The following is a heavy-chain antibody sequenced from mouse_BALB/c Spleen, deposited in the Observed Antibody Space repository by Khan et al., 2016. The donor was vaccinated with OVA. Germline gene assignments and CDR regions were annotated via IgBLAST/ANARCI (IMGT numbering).Heavy chain of an antibody. Sequence: QVQLKESGPGLVAPSQSLSITCTVPGLPLTNYGVHWVRQPPGKGLDWLGVLCAGGDTDYYSALMYRLSISKDNYKSQVFLKMNCLQTDDTAMYFCSRFCYGYRYPADHWGHGPS. J-gene: IGHJ2*02. CDR2: LCAGGDT. V-gene: IGHV2-9*02. D-gene: IGHD1-2*01. CDR3: SRFCYGYRYPADH. CDR1: GLPLTNYG.